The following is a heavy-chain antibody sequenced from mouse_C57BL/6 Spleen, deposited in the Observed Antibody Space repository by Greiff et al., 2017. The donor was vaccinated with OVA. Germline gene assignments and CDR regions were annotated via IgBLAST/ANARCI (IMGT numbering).Heavy chain of an antibody. Sequence: VQLKESGPGLVAPSQSLSITCTVSGFSLTSYGVDWVRQSPGKGLEWLGVIWGVGSTNYNSALKSRLSISKDNSKSQVFLKMNSLQTDDTAMYYCARSYYYGSSSYAMDYWGQGTSVTVSS. V-gene: IGHV2-6*01. J-gene: IGHJ4*01. CDR1: GFSLTSYG. D-gene: IGHD1-1*01. CDR3: ARSYYYGSSSYAMDY. CDR2: IWGVGST.